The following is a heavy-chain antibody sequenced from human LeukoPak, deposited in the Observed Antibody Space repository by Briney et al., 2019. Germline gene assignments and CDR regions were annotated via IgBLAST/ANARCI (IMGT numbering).Heavy chain of an antibody. CDR2: IYGCGST. CDR3: AKDGLSGSYFALCDY. V-gene: IGHV3-66*01. D-gene: IGHD1-26*01. Sequence: GRCLRPSHALSGLSASITYMGWARHPPGRGREWVSVIYGCGSTYYEDSVNDRLTISRDNSKNTLYLQMNSLRAEDTAVYYCAKDGLSGSYFALCDYWGQGTLVTVSS. J-gene: IGHJ4*02. CDR1: GLSASITY.